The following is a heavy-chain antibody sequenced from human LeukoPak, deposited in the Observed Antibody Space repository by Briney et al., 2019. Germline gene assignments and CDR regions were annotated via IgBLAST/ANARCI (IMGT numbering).Heavy chain of an antibody. J-gene: IGHJ4*02. D-gene: IGHD6-19*01. CDR3: AGRSAVAGTLD. V-gene: IGHV4-4*07. CDR1: GGSVDTYY. Sequence: SETLALTCAVSGGSVDTYYWSWIRQPAGKGLEWIGRIYPSGVTNYNPSLKSRVTMSVDTSKNHLSLRVTSVTAADTAMYYCAGRSAVAGTLDWGEGTLVTVSS. CDR2: IYPSGVT.